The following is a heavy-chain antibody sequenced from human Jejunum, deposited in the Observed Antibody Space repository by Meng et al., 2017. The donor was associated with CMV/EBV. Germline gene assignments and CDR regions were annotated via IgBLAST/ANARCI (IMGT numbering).Heavy chain of an antibody. CDR3: ARGQRSYSGSYPEWFDP. CDR1: GGSISSGDYY. V-gene: IGHV4-30-4*01. Sequence: QVPLQESGPRLVKPSQTLSLTCTVSGGSISSGDYYWSWIRQPPGKGLEWIGCIYYSGSTYYNPSLKGRVTISVDTSKNQFSLNLSSVTAADTAVYYCARGQRSYSGSYPEWFDPWGQGTLVTVSS. CDR2: IYYSGST. J-gene: IGHJ5*02. D-gene: IGHD1-26*01.